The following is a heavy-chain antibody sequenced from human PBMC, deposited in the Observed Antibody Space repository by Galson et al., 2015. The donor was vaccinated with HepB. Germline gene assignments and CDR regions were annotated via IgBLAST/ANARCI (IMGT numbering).Heavy chain of an antibody. V-gene: IGHV5-51*01. J-gene: IGHJ6*02. Sequence: QSGAEVKKPGESLKISCKGSGYSFTSYWIGWVRQMPGKGLEWMGIIYPGDSDTRYSPSFQGQVTISADKSISTAYLQWSSLKASDTAMYYCARHGDSSSGWYVRYHYYYYGMDVWGQGTTVTVSS. CDR1: GYSFTSYW. CDR2: IYPGDSDT. D-gene: IGHD6-19*01. CDR3: ARHGDSSSGWYVRYHYYYYGMDV.